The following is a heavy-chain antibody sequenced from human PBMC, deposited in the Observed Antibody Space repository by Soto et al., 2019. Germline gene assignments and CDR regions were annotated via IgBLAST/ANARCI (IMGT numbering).Heavy chain of an antibody. CDR2: VSYDGSDK. V-gene: IGHV3-30*03. D-gene: IGHD3-10*01. J-gene: IGHJ4*02. Sequence: PGGSLRLSCAASGFTFSTYGMHWVRQAPGKGLEWVAVVSYDGSDKYYADSVKGRFTISRDNSIDTLFLQMTSLRPEDTAVYYGIRGLYCVAGTLAYWGKGTVVTVS. CDR1: GFTFSTYG. CDR3: IRGLYCVAGTLAY.